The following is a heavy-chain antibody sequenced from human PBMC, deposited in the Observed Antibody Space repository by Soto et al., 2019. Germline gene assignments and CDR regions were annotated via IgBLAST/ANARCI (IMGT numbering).Heavy chain of an antibody. CDR2: IDWDDDK. CDR3: GRIRRMVDSSGYYAWYYYVMDV. J-gene: IGHJ6*02. CDR1: GFSLSTSGMC. D-gene: IGHD3-22*01. Sequence: FGPTLVNPTQTLTLTCTFSGFSLSTSGMCVSWIRQPPGKALEWLAVIDWDDDKYYSTSLETRLTISKDTSKNQVVLTMTNMDPEDTATYYCGRIRRMVDSSGYYAWYYYVMDVWGQGTTVIVSS. V-gene: IGHV2-70*01.